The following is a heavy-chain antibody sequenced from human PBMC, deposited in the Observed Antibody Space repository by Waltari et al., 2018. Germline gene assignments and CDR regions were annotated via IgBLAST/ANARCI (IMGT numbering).Heavy chain of an antibody. CDR3: AREVSVAAAALDY. Sequence: QVQLVESGGGVVQPGRSLRLSCAASGFTFSSYAMHWVRQAPGKGLEWVAVISYDGSNKYYADSVKGRFTISRDNSKNTLYLQMNSLRAEDTAVYYCAREVSVAAAALDYWGQGTLVTVSS. D-gene: IGHD6-13*01. J-gene: IGHJ4*02. V-gene: IGHV3-30-3*01. CDR1: GFTFSSYA. CDR2: ISYDGSNK.